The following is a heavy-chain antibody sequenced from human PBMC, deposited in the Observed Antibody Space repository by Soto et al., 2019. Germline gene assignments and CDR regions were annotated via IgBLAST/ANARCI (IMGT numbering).Heavy chain of an antibody. CDR3: ARAPSPPERYYDSSGYYSYFDY. D-gene: IGHD3-22*01. CDR2: IYYSGST. Sequence: LTCTVSVGSISSGGYYWSWIRQHPGKGLEWIGYIYYSGSTYYNPSLKSRVTISVDTSKNQFSLKLSSVTAADTAVYYCARAPSPPERYYDSSGYYSYFDYWGQGTLVTVSS. J-gene: IGHJ4*02. CDR1: VGSISSGGYY. V-gene: IGHV4-31*03.